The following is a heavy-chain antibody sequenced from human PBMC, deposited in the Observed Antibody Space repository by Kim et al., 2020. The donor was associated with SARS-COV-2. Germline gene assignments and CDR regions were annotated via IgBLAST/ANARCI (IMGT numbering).Heavy chain of an antibody. CDR1: GYTFTSYG. J-gene: IGHJ4*02. CDR3: ARAVTLGYCSSTSCSHINSIDY. CDR2: ISAYNGNT. D-gene: IGHD2-2*01. V-gene: IGHV1-18*01. Sequence: ASVKVSCKASGYTFTSYGISWVRQAPGQGLEWMGWISAYNGNTNYAQKLQGRVTMTTDTSTSTAYMELRSLRSDDTAVYYCARAVTLGYCSSTSCSHINSIDYWGQGTLVTVSS.